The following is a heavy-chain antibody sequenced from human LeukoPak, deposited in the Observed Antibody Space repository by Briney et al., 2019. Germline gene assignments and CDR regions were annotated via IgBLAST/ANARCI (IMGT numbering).Heavy chain of an antibody. V-gene: IGHV3-74*01. CDR1: GFTFSSYW. CDR2: INTDGSST. D-gene: IGHD2-15*01. CDR3: ARDFEVVVVEDAFDI. J-gene: IGHJ3*02. Sequence: HSGGSLRLSCAASGFTFSSYWMHWVRQAPGKGLVWVSRINTDGSSTSYADSVKGRSTISRDNAKNTLYLQMNSLRAEDTAVYYCARDFEVVVVEDAFDIWGQGTMVTVSS.